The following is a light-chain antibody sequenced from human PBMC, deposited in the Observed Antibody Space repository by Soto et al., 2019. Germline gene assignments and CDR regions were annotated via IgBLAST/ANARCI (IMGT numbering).Light chain of an antibody. J-gene: IGKJ5*01. CDR3: QQYDNLSIT. CDR2: DAS. V-gene: IGKV1-33*01. Sequence: DIQMTQSPSSLSASVGDRVTITCQASQDISNYLNWYQQKPGKAPKLLIYDASNLETGVPSRFSGSGYGTDFTFTISSLQPEDIATYYCQQYDNLSITFGQGKRLEIK. CDR1: QDISNY.